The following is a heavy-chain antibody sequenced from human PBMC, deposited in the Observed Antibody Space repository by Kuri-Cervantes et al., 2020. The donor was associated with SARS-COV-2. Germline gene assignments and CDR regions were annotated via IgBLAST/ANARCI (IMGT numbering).Heavy chain of an antibody. CDR1: GGSFSGYY. V-gene: IGHV4-34*01. Sequence: SETLSLTCAVYGGSFSGYYWSWIRQPPGKGLEWIGYIYYSGSTNYNPSLKSRVTISVDTSKNQFSLKLSSVTAAGTAVYYCAREFAGMDVWGQGTTVTVSS. CDR2: IYYSGST. CDR3: AREFAGMDV. J-gene: IGHJ6*02.